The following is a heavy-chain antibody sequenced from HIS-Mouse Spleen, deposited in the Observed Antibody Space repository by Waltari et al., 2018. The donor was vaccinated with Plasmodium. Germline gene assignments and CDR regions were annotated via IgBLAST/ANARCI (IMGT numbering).Heavy chain of an antibody. CDR1: GFTFSSYS. CDR3: AREDILTAYYNDYWYFDL. D-gene: IGHD3-9*01. V-gene: IGHV3-21*01. Sequence: EVQLVESGGGLVKPGGSLRLSCAASGFTFSSYSMNWVRQAPGKGLGWVSSIISSISYIYYADSVKGRFTISRDNANNSLYLQMNSLGAEDTAVYYCAREDILTAYYNDYWYFDLWGRGTLVTVSS. J-gene: IGHJ2*01. CDR2: IISSISYI.